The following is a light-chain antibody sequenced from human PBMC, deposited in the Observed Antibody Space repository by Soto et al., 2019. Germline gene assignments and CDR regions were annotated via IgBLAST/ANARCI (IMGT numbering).Light chain of an antibody. J-gene: IGKJ5*01. Sequence: EIVLTQSPGTVSLSPCERSTLSCRASQSVSNNYLAWYQQKPGQAPRRLIYGASSRATGIPDRFSGSGSGTDFTLTISRLEPEDFAVYYCRQYGSSPTFGEGTRLEI. CDR2: GAS. CDR1: QSVSNNY. V-gene: IGKV3-20*01. CDR3: RQYGSSPT.